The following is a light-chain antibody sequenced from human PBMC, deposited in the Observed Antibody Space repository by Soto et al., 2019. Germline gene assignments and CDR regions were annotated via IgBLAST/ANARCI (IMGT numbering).Light chain of an antibody. Sequence: EIVRTQSPATLSVSTEDRATLSCRASQSVSSNLAWYQQKPGQAPRLLIYGASTRATGIPARFSGSGSGTEFTLTISSLQSEDFAVYYCQQYNNWPPLTFGGGTKVEIK. CDR2: GAS. CDR3: QQYNNWPPLT. CDR1: QSVSSN. V-gene: IGKV3-15*01. J-gene: IGKJ4*01.